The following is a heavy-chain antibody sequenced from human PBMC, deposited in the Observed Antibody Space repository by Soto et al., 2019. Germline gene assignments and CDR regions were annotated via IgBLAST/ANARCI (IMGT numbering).Heavy chain of an antibody. D-gene: IGHD6-6*01. Sequence: QVHLVESGGGVVKAGGSLRLSCAASGFTFSDYYMSWIRQAPGKGLEWVSYINSISSYTNYADSVKGRFTISRDNAKNSLYLQMNSLRAEDTAVYYCATDGVAARPSHYWGQGTLVTVSS. CDR2: INSISSYT. V-gene: IGHV3-11*06. CDR1: GFTFSDYY. CDR3: ATDGVAARPSHY. J-gene: IGHJ4*02.